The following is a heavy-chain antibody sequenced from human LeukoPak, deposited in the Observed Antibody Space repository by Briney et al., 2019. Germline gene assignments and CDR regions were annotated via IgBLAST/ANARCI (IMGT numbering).Heavy chain of an antibody. CDR1: GGTFSSYA. D-gene: IGHD5-12*01. CDR3: ARDRGYSGYDLDYFDY. J-gene: IGHJ4*02. CDR2: IIPILGIA. V-gene: IGHV1-69*04. Sequence: ASVKVSFKASGGTFSSYAISWVRQAPGQGLEWMGRIIPILGIANYAQKFQGRVTITADKSTSTAYMELSSLRSEDTAVYYCARDRGYSGYDLDYFDYWGQGTLVTVSS.